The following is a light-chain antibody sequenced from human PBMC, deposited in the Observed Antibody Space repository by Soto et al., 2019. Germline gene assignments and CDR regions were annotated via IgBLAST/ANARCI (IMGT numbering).Light chain of an antibody. CDR3: QQYDNSIT. V-gene: IGKV3-20*01. Sequence: EIVLTQSPGTLSLSPGERATLSCRASQSVSSNNLAWYHQKPGQTPRLLIYGASSRATGIPDRFSGSGSGTDFTLTSSRLEPDDFAVYYCQQYDNSITFGQGTRLEIE. CDR1: QSVSSNN. J-gene: IGKJ5*01. CDR2: GAS.